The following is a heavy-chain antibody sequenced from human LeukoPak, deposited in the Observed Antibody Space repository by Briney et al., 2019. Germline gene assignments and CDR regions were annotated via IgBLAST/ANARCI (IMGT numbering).Heavy chain of an antibody. V-gene: IGHV4-59*01. CDR1: GGSISSYY. CDR2: IYYSGST. CDR3: ARSWGYRAALDY. J-gene: IGHJ4*02. Sequence: SETLSLTRTVSGGSISSYYWSWIRQPPGKGLEWIGYIYYSGSTNYNPSLKSRVTISVDTSKNQFSLKLSSVTAADTAVYYCARSWGYRAALDYWGQGTLVTVSS. D-gene: IGHD5-12*01.